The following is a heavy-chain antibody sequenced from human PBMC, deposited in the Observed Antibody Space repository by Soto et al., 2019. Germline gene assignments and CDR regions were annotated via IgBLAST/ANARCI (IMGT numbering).Heavy chain of an antibody. CDR3: ARGHHYDFSTGYYDAHHMDV. D-gene: IGHD3-3*01. V-gene: IGHV4-4*07. Sequence: SETLSLTCTVSGGSITNYYWNWVRQSAGRGLEWIGRIYPSGSTNYNPSLRSRVTVSVDTSKNQFSLTLSSVTAADTAVYYCARGHHYDFSTGYYDAHHMDVWGQGTTVTVSS. CDR2: IYPSGST. J-gene: IGHJ6*02. CDR1: GGSITNYY.